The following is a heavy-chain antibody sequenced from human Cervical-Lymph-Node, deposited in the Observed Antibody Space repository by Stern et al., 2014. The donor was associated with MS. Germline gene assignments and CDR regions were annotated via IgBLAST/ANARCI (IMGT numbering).Heavy chain of an antibody. Sequence: VPLQESGPGLVKPSETLSLTCIVSGVSVSSDAYYWSWIRQPPGKGLEWLGYIYHSGSSSYNPSLKSRVTMSVDTSKNQFSLRLTSVTPADTAVYYCGKQVREWGRGTLVTVSS. J-gene: IGHJ4*02. CDR2: IYHSGSS. V-gene: IGHV4-61*08. CDR3: GKQVRE. CDR1: GVSVSSDAYY.